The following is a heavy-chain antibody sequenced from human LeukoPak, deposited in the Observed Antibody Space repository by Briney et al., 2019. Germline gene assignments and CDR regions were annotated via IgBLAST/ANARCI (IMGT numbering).Heavy chain of an antibody. J-gene: IGHJ3*02. CDR1: GYTFTCYY. CDR3: AREALGYCSGGSCDSGALDI. D-gene: IGHD2-15*01. Sequence: GASVKVSCKASGYTFTCYYMHWVRQAPGQGLEWMGWINPNSGGTNYAHEFQVRVTMTRDTSISTAYVELSRLRSDDTAVYYCAREALGYCSGGSCDSGALDIWGQGTMVIVSS. V-gene: IGHV1-2*07. CDR2: INPNSGGT.